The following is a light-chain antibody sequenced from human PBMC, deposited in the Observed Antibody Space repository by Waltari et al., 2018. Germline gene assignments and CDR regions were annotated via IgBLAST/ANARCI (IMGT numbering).Light chain of an antibody. CDR1: ELGDID. J-gene: IGLJ3*02. V-gene: IGLV3-1*01. CDR3: QAWDSSTALV. Sequence: SYELTQPPSVSVSPGQTASISCSGDELGDIDASWYQQKPGQSPVLVIYEDNRRPSGLPERFSGFNSGNTATLTISGTQAMDEADYYCQAWDSSTALVFGGGTKLTVL. CDR2: EDN.